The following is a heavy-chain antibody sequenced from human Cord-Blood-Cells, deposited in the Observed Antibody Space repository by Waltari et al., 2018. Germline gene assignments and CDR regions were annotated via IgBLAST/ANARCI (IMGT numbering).Heavy chain of an antibody. CDR1: GGTFSSYA. D-gene: IGHD3-10*01. V-gene: IGHV1-69*01. CDR2: ISPIFGTA. Sequence: QVQLVQSGAEVKKPGSSVKVSCKASGGTFSSYAISWVRQAPGQGLEWMGGISPIFGTANYAQKFQGRVTITAEESTSTAYMELSSLRSEDTAVYYCARDPEYYYGSGAKTDNWFDPWGQGTLVTVSS. CDR3: ARDPEYYYGSGAKTDNWFDP. J-gene: IGHJ5*02.